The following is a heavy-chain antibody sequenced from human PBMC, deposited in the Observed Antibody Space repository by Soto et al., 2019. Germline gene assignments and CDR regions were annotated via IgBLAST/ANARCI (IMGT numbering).Heavy chain of an antibody. CDR1: GGSISSGDFY. CDR3: ARAPTWPRDYYDSSGYYLFDY. CDR2: IYYSGST. Sequence: QVQLQESGPGLVKPSQTLSLTCTVSGGSISSGDFYWSWIRQDPGKGLEWIGYIYYSGSTYYNASLKTRVTISVDTSKNQFSLKLSSVTAADTAVYYCARAPTWPRDYYDSSGYYLFDYWGQGTLVTVSS. J-gene: IGHJ4*02. D-gene: IGHD3-22*01. V-gene: IGHV4-31*03.